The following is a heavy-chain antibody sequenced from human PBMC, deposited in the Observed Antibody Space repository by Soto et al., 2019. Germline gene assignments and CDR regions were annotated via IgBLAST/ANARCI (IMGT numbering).Heavy chain of an antibody. CDR1: GFSFDDND. J-gene: IGHJ2*01. V-gene: IGHV3-9*01. D-gene: IGHD2-8*01. CDR2: ISWNSSTI. CDR3: VKSPWSRRGDLDL. Sequence: EVELVESGGGLAQTGGSLRLSCAGSGFSFDDNDMYWVRRVPGKGRGWVSGISWNSSTIGYADSVKGRFTISRDNAKNSLYLEMSPLRPEDTAIYYCVKSPWSRRGDLDLWGRGTLVTVSS.